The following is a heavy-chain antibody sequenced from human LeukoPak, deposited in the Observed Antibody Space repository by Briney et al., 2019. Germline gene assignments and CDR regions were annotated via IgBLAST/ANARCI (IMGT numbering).Heavy chain of an antibody. CDR3: ARDPTYYYDSSGDDY. V-gene: IGHV1-69*06. Sequence: VASVKVSCKAPGGTFSSYAISWVRQAPGQGLEWMGGIIPIFGTANYAQKFQGRVTITADKSTSTAYMELSSLRSEDTAVYYCARDPTYYYDSSGDDYWGQGTLVTVSS. D-gene: IGHD3-22*01. CDR1: GGTFSSYA. CDR2: IIPIFGTA. J-gene: IGHJ4*02.